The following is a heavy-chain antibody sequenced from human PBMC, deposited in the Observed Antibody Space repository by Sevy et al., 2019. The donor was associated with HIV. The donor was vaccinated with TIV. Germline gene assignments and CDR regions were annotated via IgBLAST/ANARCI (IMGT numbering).Heavy chain of an antibody. J-gene: IGHJ4*02. CDR3: AKEIDYGDYSGGLY. CDR2: IRYDGSNK. Sequence: GGSLRLSCAASGFTFSSYGMHWVRQAPGKGLEWVAFIRYDGSNKYYADSVKARFTISRDNSKNTLYLQMNSLRAEDTAVYYCAKEIDYGDYSGGLYWGQGTLVTVSS. V-gene: IGHV3-30*02. D-gene: IGHD4-17*01. CDR1: GFTFSSYG.